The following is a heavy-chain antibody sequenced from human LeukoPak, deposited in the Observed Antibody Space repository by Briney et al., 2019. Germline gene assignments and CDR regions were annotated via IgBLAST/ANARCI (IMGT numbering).Heavy chain of an antibody. CDR2: IWYDGSNK. D-gene: IGHD6-25*01. CDR1: GFTFSSYG. Sequence: GGSLRLSCAASGFTFSSYGMHWVRQAPGKGLEWVAVIWYDGSNKYYADSVKGRFTISRDNSKNTLYLQMNSLRAEDTAVYYCARDSQRLAPFDYWGQGTLATVSS. CDR3: ARDSQRLAPFDY. J-gene: IGHJ4*02. V-gene: IGHV3-33*01.